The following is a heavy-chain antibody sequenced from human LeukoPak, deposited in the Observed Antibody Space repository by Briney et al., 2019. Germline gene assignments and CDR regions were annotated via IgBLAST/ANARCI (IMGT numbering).Heavy chain of an antibody. CDR2: INPNSGGT. D-gene: IGHD5-18*01. J-gene: IGHJ4*02. Sequence: ASVKVSCKAPGYTFTGYYMHWVRQAPGQGLEWMGWINPNSGGTNYAQKFQGRVTMTRDTSISTAYMELSRLRSDDTAVYYCARASGYSWPSHFDYWGQGTLVTVSS. CDR3: ARASGYSWPSHFDY. CDR1: GYTFTGYY. V-gene: IGHV1-2*02.